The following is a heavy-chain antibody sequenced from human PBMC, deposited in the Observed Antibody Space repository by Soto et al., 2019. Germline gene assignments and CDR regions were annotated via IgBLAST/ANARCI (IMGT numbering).Heavy chain of an antibody. J-gene: IGHJ4*02. CDR2: IYYSGST. V-gene: IGHV4-39*01. D-gene: IGHD3-3*01. Sequence: SETLSLTCTVSGGSISSSSYYWGWIRQPPGKGLEWIGSIYYSGSTYYNPSLKSRVTISVDTPKNQFSLKLSSVTAADTAVYYCARQGSISLRFWDYWGQGTLVTVSS. CDR3: ARQGSISLRFWDY. CDR1: GGSISSSSYY.